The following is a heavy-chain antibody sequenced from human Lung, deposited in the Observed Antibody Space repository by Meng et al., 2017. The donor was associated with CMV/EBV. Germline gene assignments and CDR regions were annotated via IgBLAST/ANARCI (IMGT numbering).Heavy chain of an antibody. Sequence: SCVASGFTFTRHWMIWVRQPPGKGLEWVANIKEDGSTKLYVDSVKGRFTISRDNSKNSLFLQMNSLRVEDTAVYYCARDSAGALVVIPARGYYFVYWXPGNLVHGAS. J-gene: IGHJ4*02. V-gene: IGHV3-7*01. CDR3: ARDSAGALVVIPARGYYFVY. CDR1: GFTFTRHW. D-gene: IGHD2-2*01. CDR2: IKEDGSTK.